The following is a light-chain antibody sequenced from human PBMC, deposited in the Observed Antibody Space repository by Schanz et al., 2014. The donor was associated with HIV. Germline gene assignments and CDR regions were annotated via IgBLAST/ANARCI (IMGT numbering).Light chain of an antibody. Sequence: QSALTQPRSVSGSPGQSVTISCTGTSSDVGGYNYVSWYQQHPGKAPKLMIYEVSKRPSGVPDRFSGSKSGSTASLTVSGLQAEDEADYYCSSYRGDHSVVFGGGTKLTVL. V-gene: IGLV2-11*01. J-gene: IGLJ3*02. CDR1: SSDVGGYNY. CDR2: EVS. CDR3: SSYRGDHSVV.